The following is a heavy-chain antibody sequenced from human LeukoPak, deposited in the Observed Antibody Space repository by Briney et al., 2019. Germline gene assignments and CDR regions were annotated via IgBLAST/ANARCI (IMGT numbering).Heavy chain of an antibody. J-gene: IGHJ5*02. CDR1: GFTFDDYA. CDR2: ISWNSGSI. V-gene: IGHV3-9*01. CDR3: ATTYCSSTSCPGNGFDP. D-gene: IGHD2-2*01. Sequence: GGSRRFSCAASGFTFDDYAMHWVRQAPGKGLEWVSGISWNSGSIGYADSVKGRFTISRDNAKNSLYLQMNSLRAEDTALYYCATTYCSSTSCPGNGFDPWGQGTLVTVSS.